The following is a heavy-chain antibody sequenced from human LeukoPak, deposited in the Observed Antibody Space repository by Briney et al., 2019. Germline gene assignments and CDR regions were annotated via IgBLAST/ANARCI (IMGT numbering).Heavy chain of an antibody. D-gene: IGHD4-4*01. J-gene: IGHJ4*02. V-gene: IGHV4-34*01. CDR1: GGSFSGYY. CDR3: ATLTTLSHYFDY. Sequence: SETLSLTCAVYGGSFSGYYRSWIRQPPGKGLEWIGEINHSGSTNYNPSLKSRVTISVDTSKNQFSLKLSSVTAADTAVYYCATLTTLSHYFDYWGQGTLVTVSS. CDR2: INHSGST.